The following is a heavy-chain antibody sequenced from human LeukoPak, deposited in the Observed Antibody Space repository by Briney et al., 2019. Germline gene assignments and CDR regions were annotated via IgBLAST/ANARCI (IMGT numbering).Heavy chain of an antibody. CDR1: VYTFTSYD. CDR3: ARGAYCSSTSCYGPEDFDL. Sequence: ASVKVSCKASVYTFTSYDINWVRQATAQGLEWVGWMNPNSGNTGNAHKFQGRVTIIRNTTIHTAYMELSSLRSEDTAVYYCARGAYCSSTSCYGPEDFDLWGRGTLVTVSS. J-gene: IGHJ2*01. V-gene: IGHV1-8*03. CDR2: MNPNSGNT. D-gene: IGHD2-2*01.